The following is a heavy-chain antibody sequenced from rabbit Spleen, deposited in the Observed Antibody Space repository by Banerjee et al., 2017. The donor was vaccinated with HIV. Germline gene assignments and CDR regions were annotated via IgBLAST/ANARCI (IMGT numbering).Heavy chain of an antibody. J-gene: IGHJ3*01. CDR1: GVSFSGDSY. Sequence: QSLEESGGDLVKPGASLTLTCTASGVSFSGDSYMCWVRQAPGKGLEWIACIDAGSSGFTYFASWAKGRFTISKTSSTTVTLQMTSLTAADTATYFCARDLPDIIGWNFGFWGQGTLVTVS. CDR3: ARDLPDIIGWNFGF. CDR2: IDAGSSGFT. D-gene: IGHD1-1*01. V-gene: IGHV1S40*01.